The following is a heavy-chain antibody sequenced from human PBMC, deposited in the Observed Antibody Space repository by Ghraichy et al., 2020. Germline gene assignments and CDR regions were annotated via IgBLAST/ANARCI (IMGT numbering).Heavy chain of an antibody. CDR2: VNYVGST. CDR1: GGSIGGYY. J-gene: IGHJ4*02. V-gene: IGHV4-34*01. Sequence: SETLSLTCAVDGGSIGGYYWQWIRQPPGKGLEWIGEVNYVGSTNYNPSLASRVTISLGTSWNQFSLRLTSLTAADTAVYYCARGRYCGGGACDPRPSHFDSWGQGTVVSVSS. CDR3: ARGRYCGGGACDPRPSHFDS. D-gene: IGHD2-15*01.